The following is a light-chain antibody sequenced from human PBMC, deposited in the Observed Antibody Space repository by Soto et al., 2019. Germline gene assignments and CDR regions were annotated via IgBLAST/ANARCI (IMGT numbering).Light chain of an antibody. CDR2: GAS. J-gene: IGKJ1*01. CDR1: QSISRY. CDR3: QQYGSSPPT. Sequence: IVLTQSPGTLSLSPGERTTLSCSASQSISRYLAWYQQKPGQGPRLLIYGASSRATGTPDRFSGSGSGTDFALTINRLEPEDFALYSCQQYGSSPPTFGQGTQ. V-gene: IGKV3-20*01.